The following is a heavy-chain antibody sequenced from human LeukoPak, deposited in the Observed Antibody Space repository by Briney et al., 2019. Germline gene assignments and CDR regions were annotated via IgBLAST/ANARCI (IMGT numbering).Heavy chain of an antibody. CDR2: ISSGSTYI. CDR1: GFTFSSYS. D-gene: IGHD6-19*01. J-gene: IGHJ4*02. CDR3: ATLSGWPDTDY. V-gene: IGHV3-21*01. Sequence: GGSLRLSCAASGFTFSSYSMHWVRQAPGKGLEWVSSISSGSTYIYYGDSVKGRFTISRDNAKNPLYLQMNSLRAEDTAVYYCATLSGWPDTDYWGQGTLVTVSS.